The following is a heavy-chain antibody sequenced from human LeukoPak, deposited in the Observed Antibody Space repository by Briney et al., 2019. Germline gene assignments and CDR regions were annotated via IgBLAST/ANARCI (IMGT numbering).Heavy chain of an antibody. CDR3: AKANSPYYYDSSGYSTFDY. V-gene: IGHV3-23*01. CDR1: GFTFSSYA. CDR2: MSGSGVSP. Sequence: GGSLRLSCAASGFTFSSYAMNWVRQAPGKGLEWVSGMSGSGVSPYYADSVKGRFTMSRDNSKNALYLQMNSLRAEDTAVYYCAKANSPYYYDSSGYSTFDYWGQGTLVTVSS. J-gene: IGHJ4*02. D-gene: IGHD3-22*01.